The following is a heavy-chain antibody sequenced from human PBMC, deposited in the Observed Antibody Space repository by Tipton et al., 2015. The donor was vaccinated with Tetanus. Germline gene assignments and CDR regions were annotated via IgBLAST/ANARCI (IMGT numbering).Heavy chain of an antibody. CDR3: AKDLSGWNGDVY. Sequence: SLRLSCAASGFTFSTYTLNWVRQTPGKGLEWVSSISGTGNIVKDADSVRGRFTISRDNAKNSLFLQMNSLRVDDTAVYFCAKDLSGWNGDVYWGQGTLVTVSS. D-gene: IGHD6-19*01. V-gene: IGHV3-21*01. CDR2: ISGTGNIV. J-gene: IGHJ4*02. CDR1: GFTFSTYT.